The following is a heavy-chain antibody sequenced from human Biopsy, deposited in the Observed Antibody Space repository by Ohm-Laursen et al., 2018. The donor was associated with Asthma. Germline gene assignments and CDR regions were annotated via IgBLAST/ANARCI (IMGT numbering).Heavy chain of an antibody. Sequence: SLRLSCTASGFSFDDYAMFWVRQAPGKGLEWVSGISWNSGTIGYADSVKGRFTISRDNAKNSLYLQVNSLGPEDTAVYYCAKRGSYFDYWGQGTLVTVSS. J-gene: IGHJ4*02. D-gene: IGHD1-26*01. CDR1: GFSFDDYA. CDR2: ISWNSGTI. CDR3: AKRGSYFDY. V-gene: IGHV3-9*01.